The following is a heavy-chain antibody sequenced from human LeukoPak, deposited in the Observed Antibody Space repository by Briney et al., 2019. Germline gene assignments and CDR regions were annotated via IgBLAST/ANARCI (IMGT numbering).Heavy chain of an antibody. CDR2: ISGSGGST. CDR1: GFTFSSYG. CDR3: AKELERYFDWLQFDF. J-gene: IGHJ4*02. D-gene: IGHD3-9*01. Sequence: GGSLRLSCAVSGFTFSSYGMSWVRQAPGKGLEWVSAISGSGGSTYYADSVKGRFSISRDNSKNTLYLQLNSLRAEDTAVYYCAKELERYFDWLQFDFWGQGTLVTVSS. V-gene: IGHV3-23*01.